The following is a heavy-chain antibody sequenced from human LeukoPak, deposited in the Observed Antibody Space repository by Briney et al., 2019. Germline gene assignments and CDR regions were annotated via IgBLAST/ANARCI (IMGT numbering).Heavy chain of an antibody. D-gene: IGHD2-15*01. Sequence: SETLSLTCVVSGGSVSGYYWGWIRQPPGRGLEWIGYVYYSGSTNYNPSFKSRVTISVDTSRNQFSLQLSSVTAADTAVYYCARIHRYCSGGACYVLDNWGQGTLVAVSS. CDR3: ARIHRYCSGGACYVLDN. V-gene: IGHV4-59*02. CDR1: GGSVSGYY. J-gene: IGHJ4*02. CDR2: VYYSGST.